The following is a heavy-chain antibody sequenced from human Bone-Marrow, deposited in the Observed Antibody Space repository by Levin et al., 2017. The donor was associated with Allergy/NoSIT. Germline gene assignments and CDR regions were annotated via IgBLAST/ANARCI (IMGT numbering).Heavy chain of an antibody. CDR2: IYYSGST. CDR1: GGSISSSSYY. D-gene: IGHD3-10*01. J-gene: IGHJ4*02. CDR3: ARLLRYGSGNPFDY. Sequence: RTSETLSLTCTVSGGSISSSSYYWGWIRQPPGKGLEWIGSIYYSGSTYYNPSLKSRVTISVDTSKNQFSLKLSSVTAADTAVYYCARLLRYGSGNPFDYWGQGTLVTVSS. V-gene: IGHV4-39*01.